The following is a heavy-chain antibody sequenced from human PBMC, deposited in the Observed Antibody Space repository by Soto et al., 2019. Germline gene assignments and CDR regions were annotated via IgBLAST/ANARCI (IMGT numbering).Heavy chain of an antibody. CDR3: ARHSLALRKNNWFDP. Sequence: SETLSLACTVSGDSIISSDFYWGWVRQPPGKGLEWIGSIFYLGSSYYNPSLKSRVTMSVDTSKNQFSLRLRSVTAADTALYFCARHSLALRKNNWFDPWGQGIMVTVS. CDR1: GDSIISSDFY. D-gene: IGHD3-3*02. CDR2: IFYLGSS. J-gene: IGHJ5*02. V-gene: IGHV4-39*01.